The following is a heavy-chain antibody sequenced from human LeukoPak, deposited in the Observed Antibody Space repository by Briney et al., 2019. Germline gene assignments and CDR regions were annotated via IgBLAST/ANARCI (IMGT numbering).Heavy chain of an antibody. CDR2: IKSKTDGGTT. D-gene: IGHD5-12*01. J-gene: IGHJ4*02. CDR3: IVAIDY. Sequence: GGSLRLSCAASGFSFSTFVMHWVRQAPGKGLEWVGRIKSKTDGGTTDYAAPVKGRFTISRDDSKNTLYLQMNSLKTEDTAVYYCIVAIDYWGQGTLVTVSS. V-gene: IGHV3-15*07. CDR1: GFSFSTFV.